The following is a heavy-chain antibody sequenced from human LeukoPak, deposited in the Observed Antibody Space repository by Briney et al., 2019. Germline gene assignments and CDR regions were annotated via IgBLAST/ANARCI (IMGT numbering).Heavy chain of an antibody. J-gene: IGHJ4*02. CDR1: GYTFTGHY. D-gene: IGHD1-20*01. CDR3: ARNWNQGVFDY. Sequence: ASVKVSCKASGYTFTGHYMHWVRQAPGQGLEWMGWINPNSGGTSYAQKFQGRVTMTRDTSTSTAYMELRSLRSDDTAVYYCARNWNQGVFDYWGQGTLVTVSS. CDR2: INPNSGGT. V-gene: IGHV1-2*02.